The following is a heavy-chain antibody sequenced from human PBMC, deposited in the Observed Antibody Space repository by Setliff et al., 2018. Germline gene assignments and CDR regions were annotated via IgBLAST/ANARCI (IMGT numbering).Heavy chain of an antibody. CDR3: VRQDILTGYYAFDY. J-gene: IGHJ4*02. CDR2: VFTATDDT. CDR1: GGTFSSNG. V-gene: IGHV1-2*06. D-gene: IGHD3-9*01. Sequence: ASVKVSCKASGGTFSSNGISWVRQAPGQGLEWMGRVFTATDDTQFRTEFQGRVSVTRDTSMSTTYMELSGLRSDDTAVYYCVRQDILTGYYAFDYWGQGTLVTVSS.